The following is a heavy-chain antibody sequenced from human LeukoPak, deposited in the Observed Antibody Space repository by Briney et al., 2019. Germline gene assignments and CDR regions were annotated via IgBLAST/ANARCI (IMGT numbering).Heavy chain of an antibody. V-gene: IGHV1-18*01. J-gene: IGHJ6*03. CDR3: ARGLRSSSPYYYYYYYMDV. Sequence: ASVKVSCKASGYTFTSYGISWVRQAPGQGLEWMGWITAYNGNTNYAQKLQGRVTMTTDTSTSTAYMELRSLRSDDTAVYYCARGLRSSSPYYYYYYYMDVWGKGTTVTVSS. D-gene: IGHD6-6*01. CDR1: GYTFTSYG. CDR2: ITAYNGNT.